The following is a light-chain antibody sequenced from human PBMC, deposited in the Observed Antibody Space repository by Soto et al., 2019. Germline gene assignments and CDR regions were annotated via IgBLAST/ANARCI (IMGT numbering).Light chain of an antibody. V-gene: IGLV1-40*01. CDR2: GNN. Sequence: QSVLTQPPSVSGAPGRRVTISCTWSSSNIGAPYGVHWYQQLPGTAPKLLIYGNNNRPSGVPDRFSGSQSGTSASLAITGLQAEDEADYYCQSYASSLTALVFGGGTKLTVL. CDR1: SSNIGAPYG. CDR3: QSYASSLTALV. J-gene: IGLJ2*01.